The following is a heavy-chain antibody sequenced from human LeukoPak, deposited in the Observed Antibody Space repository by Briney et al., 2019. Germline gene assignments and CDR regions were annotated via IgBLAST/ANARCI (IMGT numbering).Heavy chain of an antibody. V-gene: IGHV5-51*01. CDR2: IYPGDSDT. Sequence: GESLKISCKGSGYTFTNYWIGWVRQMPGKGLEWMGIIYPGDSDTRYSPSFQGQVTTSADKSISTAYLQWSSLKASDTAMYYCATKHSSGYYFFDYWGQGTLVTVSS. CDR3: ATKHSSGYYFFDY. CDR1: GYTFTNYW. J-gene: IGHJ4*02. D-gene: IGHD3-22*01.